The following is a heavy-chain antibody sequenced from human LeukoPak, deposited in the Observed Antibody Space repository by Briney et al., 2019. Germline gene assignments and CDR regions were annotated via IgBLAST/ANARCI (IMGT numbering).Heavy chain of an antibody. CDR1: GFTFSSYS. CDR2: ISSSSSYV. D-gene: IGHD3-22*01. Sequence: PGGSLRLSCAASGFTFSSYSMNWVRQAPGKGLEWVSSISSSSSYVYYADSVKGRFTISRDNAKNSLYLQMNSLGAEDTAVYYCARDHPYYYDSSGYYLGDAFDIWGQGTMVTVSS. V-gene: IGHV3-21*01. CDR3: ARDHPYYYDSSGYYLGDAFDI. J-gene: IGHJ3*02.